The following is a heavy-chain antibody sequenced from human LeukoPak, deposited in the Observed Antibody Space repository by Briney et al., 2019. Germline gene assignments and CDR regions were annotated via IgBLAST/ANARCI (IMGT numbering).Heavy chain of an antibody. CDR3: ARSFGSGIAYSDYYYMDV. CDR2: IINSGDTT. D-gene: IGHD3-10*01. CDR1: GFTFSASG. V-gene: IGHV3-23*01. Sequence: GGSLRLSCAASGFTFSASGMSWVRQAPGKGLQWVSGIINSGDTTHYADSVKGRFTVSRDNSKNTLYLQMSSLRAEDTAVYYCARSFGSGIAYSDYYYMDVWGKGTTVTIAS. J-gene: IGHJ6*03.